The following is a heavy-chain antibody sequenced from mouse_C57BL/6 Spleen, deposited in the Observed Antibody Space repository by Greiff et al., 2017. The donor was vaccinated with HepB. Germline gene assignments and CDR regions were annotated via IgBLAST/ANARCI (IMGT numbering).Heavy chain of an antibody. CDR3: ARRDYDGDYFDY. CDR2: ISSGSSTI. J-gene: IGHJ2*01. Sequence: EVHLVESGGGLVKPGGSLKLSCAASGFTFSDYGMHWVRQAPEKGLEWVAYISSGSSTIYYADTVKGRFTISRDNAKNTLFLQMTSLRSEDTAMYYCARRDYDGDYFDYWGQGTTLTVSS. V-gene: IGHV5-17*01. D-gene: IGHD2-4*01. CDR1: GFTFSDYG.